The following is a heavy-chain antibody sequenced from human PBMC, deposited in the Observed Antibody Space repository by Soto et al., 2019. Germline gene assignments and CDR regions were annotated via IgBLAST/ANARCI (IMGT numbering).Heavy chain of an antibody. CDR1: GFTFSSYA. CDR2: ISDSGGST. D-gene: IGHD3-22*01. V-gene: IGHV3-23*01. CDR3: AKLYDSSGYYYFQH. J-gene: IGHJ1*01. Sequence: EVQLLESGGGLVQPGGSLRLSCVASGFTFSSYAMSWVRQAPGKGLEWVSAISDSGGSTYYADSVKGRFTISRDKSKNTLYLQMNSLRAEVTAVYYCAKLYDSSGYYYFQHWGKGTLVTVSS.